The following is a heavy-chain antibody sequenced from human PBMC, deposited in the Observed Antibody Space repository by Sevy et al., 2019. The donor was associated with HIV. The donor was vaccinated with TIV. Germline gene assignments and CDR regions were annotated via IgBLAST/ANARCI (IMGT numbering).Heavy chain of an antibody. V-gene: IGHV3-33*01. CDR1: GFTFSSYG. CDR2: IWYDGSNK. D-gene: IGHD4-17*01. J-gene: IGHJ6*02. CDR3: ARPRANYVDNYFFYAMDV. Sequence: GGSLRLSCAASGFTFSSYGMHWVRQAPGKGLEWVAVIWYDGSNKYYADSVKGRFTISRDNSKNTLYLQMNSLTAEDTAVYYCARPRANYVDNYFFYAMDVWGQGTTVTVSS.